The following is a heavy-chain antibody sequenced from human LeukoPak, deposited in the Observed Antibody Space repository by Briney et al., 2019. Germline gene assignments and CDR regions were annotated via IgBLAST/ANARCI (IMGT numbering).Heavy chain of an antibody. Sequence: SETLSLTCTVSGGSISSYYWSWIRQPPGQGLEWIGYIYYSGSTNYNPSLKSRVTISVDTSKNQFSLKLSSVTAADTAVYYCARGRGPYSGYEDYWGQGTLVTVSS. CDR2: IYYSGST. CDR1: GGSISSYY. D-gene: IGHD5-12*01. V-gene: IGHV4-59*01. CDR3: ARGRGPYSGYEDY. J-gene: IGHJ4*02.